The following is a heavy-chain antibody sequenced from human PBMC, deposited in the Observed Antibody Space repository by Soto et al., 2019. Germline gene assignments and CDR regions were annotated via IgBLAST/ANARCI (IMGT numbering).Heavy chain of an antibody. CDR1: GFTFSSYA. J-gene: IGHJ4*02. CDR3: AHAGYCSSTSCYGGPPDY. Sequence: PGGSLRLSCAASGFTFSSYAMSWVRQAPGKGLEWVSAISGSGGSTYYADSVKGRFTISRDNSKNTLYLQMNSLRAEDTAVYYCAHAGYCSSTSCYGGPPDYWGQGTLVTVSS. CDR2: ISGSGGST. D-gene: IGHD2-2*01. V-gene: IGHV3-23*01.